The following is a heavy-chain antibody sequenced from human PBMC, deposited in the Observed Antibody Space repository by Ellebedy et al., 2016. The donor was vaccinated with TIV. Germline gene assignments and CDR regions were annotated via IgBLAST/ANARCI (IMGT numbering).Heavy chain of an antibody. V-gene: IGHV4-34*01. CDR2: INHSGST. CDR3: ARDWGIAAAGTNYYYYYMDV. Sequence: GSLRLXXAVYGGSFSGYYWSWIRQPPGKGLEWIGEINHSGSTNYNPSLKSRVTMSVDTSKNQFSLKLSSVTAADTAVYYCARDWGIAAAGTNYYYYYMDVWGKGTTVTVSS. J-gene: IGHJ6*03. D-gene: IGHD6-13*01. CDR1: GGSFSGYY.